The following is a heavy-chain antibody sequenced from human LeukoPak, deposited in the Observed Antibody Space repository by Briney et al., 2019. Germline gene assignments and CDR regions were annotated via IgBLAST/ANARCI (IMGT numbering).Heavy chain of an antibody. Sequence: HPGGSLRLSCAASGFTFSGHWMSWVRQAPGKGLEGVANINQGGSDKYYVDSVKGRFTISSDNANNLLYLQMNSLRGEDTAVYYCTRDRSRAEDDWGQGTLVTVSS. CDR1: GFTFSGHW. J-gene: IGHJ4*02. CDR3: TRDRSRAEDD. V-gene: IGHV3-7*01. CDR2: INQGGSDK. D-gene: IGHD1-14*01.